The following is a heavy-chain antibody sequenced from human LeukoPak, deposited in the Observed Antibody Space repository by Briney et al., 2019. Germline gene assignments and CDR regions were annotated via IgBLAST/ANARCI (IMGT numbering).Heavy chain of an antibody. CDR1: GVSISSYY. CDR2: IYYSGST. D-gene: IGHD1-26*01. Sequence: PSETLSLTCTVSGVSISSYYWSWIRQPPGKGLEWIGYIYYSGSTNYNPSLKSRVTISVDTSKNQFSLKLSSVTAADTAVYYCASGGSYAEPSWFDPWGQGTLVTVSS. J-gene: IGHJ5*02. V-gene: IGHV4-59*08. CDR3: ASGGSYAEPSWFDP.